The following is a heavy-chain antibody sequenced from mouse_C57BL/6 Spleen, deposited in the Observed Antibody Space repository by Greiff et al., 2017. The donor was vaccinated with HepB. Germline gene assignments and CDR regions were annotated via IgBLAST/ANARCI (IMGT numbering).Heavy chain of an antibody. CDR3: ARTGTRYFDV. Sequence: VQLQQPGAELVKPGASVKMSCKASGYTFTSYWITWVKQRPGQGLEWIGDIYPGSGSTNYNEKFKSKATLTVDTSSSTAYMQLSSLTSEDSADYYCARTGTRYFDVWGTGTTVTVSS. CDR1: GYTFTSYW. J-gene: IGHJ1*03. D-gene: IGHD4-1*01. V-gene: IGHV1-55*01. CDR2: IYPGSGST.